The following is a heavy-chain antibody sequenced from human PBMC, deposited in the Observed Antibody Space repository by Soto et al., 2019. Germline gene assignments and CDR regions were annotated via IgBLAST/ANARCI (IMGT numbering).Heavy chain of an antibody. CDR1: GFTFSNYG. V-gene: IGHV3-33*01. CDR3: ARGDSSGYF. Sequence: QVQLVESGGGVVQPGRSLRPSCAASGFTFSNYGMHWVRQAPGKGLEWVAVIWYDGSNKFYADSVKGRFTISRDNSKNTLYLQMNSLRAVDTAVYYCARGDSSGYFWGQGTLVTVSS. D-gene: IGHD3-22*01. J-gene: IGHJ4*02. CDR2: IWYDGSNK.